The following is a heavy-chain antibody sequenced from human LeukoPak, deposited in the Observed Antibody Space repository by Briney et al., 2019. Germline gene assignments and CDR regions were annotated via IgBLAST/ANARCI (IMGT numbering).Heavy chain of an antibody. CDR3: ARGRRPLRVGATILSYSDY. Sequence: SETLSLTCAVYGGSFSGYYWSWIRQPPGKGLEWIGEINHSGSTNYNPSLKSRVTISVDTSKNQFSLKLSSVTAADTAVYYCARGRRPLRVGATILSYSDYWGQGTLVTVSS. V-gene: IGHV4-34*01. CDR1: GGSFSGYY. J-gene: IGHJ4*02. CDR2: INHSGST. D-gene: IGHD1-26*01.